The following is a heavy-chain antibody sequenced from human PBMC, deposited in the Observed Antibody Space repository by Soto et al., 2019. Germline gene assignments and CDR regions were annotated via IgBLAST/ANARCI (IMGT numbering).Heavy chain of an antibody. Sequence: SETLSLTCTVSRGSISSSGHYWGWIRQPPGKGLEWIGSIYYSGSTYYNPSLKSRVTISVDTSKNQFSLKLGSVTAADTAVYHCARSLIAVVASYWFDPWGQGTLVTVSS. D-gene: IGHD3-22*01. CDR1: RGSISSSGHY. CDR3: ARSLIAVVASYWFDP. V-gene: IGHV4-39*01. CDR2: IYYSGST. J-gene: IGHJ5*02.